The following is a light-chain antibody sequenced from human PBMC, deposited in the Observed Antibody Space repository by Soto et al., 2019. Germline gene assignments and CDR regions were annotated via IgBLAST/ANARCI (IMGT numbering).Light chain of an antibody. Sequence: EIVLTQSPGTLSLSPGERATLSCRASQSVSSYLAWYQQKPGQAPRLLIYDASTRATGISARFSGSGSGTESTLTISSLEPGDWAVYYCQQRSNWPVTFGQGTKVEVK. CDR1: QSVSSY. CDR2: DAS. V-gene: IGKV3-11*01. J-gene: IGKJ1*01. CDR3: QQRSNWPVT.